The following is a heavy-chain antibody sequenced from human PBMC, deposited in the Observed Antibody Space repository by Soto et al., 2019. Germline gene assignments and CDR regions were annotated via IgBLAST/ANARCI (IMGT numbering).Heavy chain of an antibody. CDR2: ISYDGSNK. V-gene: IGHV3-30*18. J-gene: IGHJ4*02. CDR3: AKSTYNGYPFDY. Sequence: QVQLVESGGGVVQPGRSLRLSCAASGFTFSSYGMHWVRQAPGKGLEWVAVISYDGSNKYYADSVKGRFTISRDNSKNTLYLQMNCPRAEDTAVSYCAKSTYNGYPFDYWGQGTLVTVSS. D-gene: IGHD5-12*01. CDR1: GFTFSSYG.